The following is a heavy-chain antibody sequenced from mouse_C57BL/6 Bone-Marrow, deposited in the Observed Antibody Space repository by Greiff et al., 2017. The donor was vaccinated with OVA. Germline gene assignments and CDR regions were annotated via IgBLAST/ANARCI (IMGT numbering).Heavy chain of an antibody. CDR3: ARVHYYGSSPWFAY. J-gene: IGHJ3*01. V-gene: IGHV5-4*01. D-gene: IGHD1-1*01. Sequence: EVQLVESGGGLVKPGGSLKLSCAASGFTFSSYAMSWVRQTPEKRLEWVATISDGGSYTYYPDNVKGRFTISRDNAKNNLYLQMSHLKSEDTAMYYCARVHYYGSSPWFAYWGQGTLVTVSA. CDR2: ISDGGSYT. CDR1: GFTFSSYA.